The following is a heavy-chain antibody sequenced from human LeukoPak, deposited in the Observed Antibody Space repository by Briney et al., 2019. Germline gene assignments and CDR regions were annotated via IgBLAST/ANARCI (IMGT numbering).Heavy chain of an antibody. D-gene: IGHD6-13*01. J-gene: IGHJ5*02. CDR2: ISTSGSYI. CDR3: ARGENMYTNSWQQRPNWFAP. CDR1: GFTFSSYS. V-gene: IGHV3-21*01. Sequence: PGGSLRLSCAASGFTFSSYSMNWVRQAPGKGLEWVSSISTSGSYINYADSLKGRFTISRDNAKNSLYLQMNSLRAEDTAVYYCARGENMYTNSWQQRPNWFAPWGQGTLVTVSS.